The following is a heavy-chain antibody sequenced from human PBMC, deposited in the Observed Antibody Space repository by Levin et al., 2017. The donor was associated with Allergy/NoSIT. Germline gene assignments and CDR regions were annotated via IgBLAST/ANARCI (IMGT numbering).Heavy chain of an antibody. CDR1: GFTFSSYS. CDR2: ISSSSSYI. Sequence: GGSLRLSCAASGFTFSSYSMNWVRQAPGKGLEWVSSISSSSSYIYYADSVKGRFTISRDNAKNSLYLQMNSLRAEDTAVYYCASQNREYLVRYFDWLSDYYYYGMDVWGQGTTVTVSS. V-gene: IGHV3-21*01. J-gene: IGHJ6*02. D-gene: IGHD3-9*01. CDR3: ASQNREYLVRYFDWLSDYYYYGMDV.